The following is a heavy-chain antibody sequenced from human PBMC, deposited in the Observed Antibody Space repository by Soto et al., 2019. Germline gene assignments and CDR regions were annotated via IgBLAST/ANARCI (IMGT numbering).Heavy chain of an antibody. CDR1: GDSINTSHW. V-gene: IGHV4-4*02. CDR2: IHHTAIT. J-gene: IGHJ4*02. D-gene: IGHD3-16*01. CDR3: ARARERGRVVDY. Sequence: QVRLQESGPGLVKPSETLSITCAVSGDSINTSHWWSWVRQPPGKGLEWIGEIHHTAITNYNPSLKSQGTISIAKSKNQFSLKVTSLTAADTAVYFCARARERGRVVDYWGLGTLVTVSS.